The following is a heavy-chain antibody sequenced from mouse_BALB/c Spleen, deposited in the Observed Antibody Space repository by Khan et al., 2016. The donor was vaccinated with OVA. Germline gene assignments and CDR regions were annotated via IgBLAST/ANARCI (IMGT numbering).Heavy chain of an antibody. J-gene: IGHJ4*01. Sequence: EVQLQESGPSLVKPSQTLSLSCSVTGVSITSGFWNWIRKFPGNKFEYLGYITYSGNIYYNPSLKSRISITRDTSQSPYYLQLKSVTTEDTATEYCARTYCSWAMDYWGQGTSVTVSS. V-gene: IGHV3-8*02. CDR1: GVSITSGF. CDR2: ITYSGNI. CDR3: ARTYCSWAMDY. D-gene: IGHD2-12*01.